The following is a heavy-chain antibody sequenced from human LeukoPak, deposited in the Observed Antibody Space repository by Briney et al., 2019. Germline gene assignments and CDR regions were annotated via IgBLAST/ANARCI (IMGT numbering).Heavy chain of an antibody. CDR2: ISRDGGDT. CDR1: GFNFSSYA. J-gene: IGHJ4*02. CDR3: ARIPEY. V-gene: IGHV3-64*01. Sequence: GGSLRLSCTASGFNFSSYAMHWVRQGPGKGLEFVSAISRDGGDTSYGNSVRGRFIISRDNSKNTVYLQMGSLRSEDAGVYYCARIPEYWGQGTLVAVSS.